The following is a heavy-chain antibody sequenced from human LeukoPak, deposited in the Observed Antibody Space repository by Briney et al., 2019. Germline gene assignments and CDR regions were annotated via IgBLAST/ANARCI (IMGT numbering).Heavy chain of an antibody. CDR2: ISSSGSTI. CDR1: GFTFSDYY. Sequence: GGSLRLSCAASGFTFSDYYMSWIRQAPGKGLERVSYISSSGSTIYYADSVKGRFTISRDNAKNSLYLQMNSLRAEDTAVYYCARWDCGGDCEYDAFDIWGQGTMVTVSS. D-gene: IGHD2-21*02. J-gene: IGHJ3*02. V-gene: IGHV3-11*01. CDR3: ARWDCGGDCEYDAFDI.